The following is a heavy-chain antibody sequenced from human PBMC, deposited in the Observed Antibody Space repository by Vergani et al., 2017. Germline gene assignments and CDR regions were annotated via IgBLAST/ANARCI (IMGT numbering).Heavy chain of an antibody. V-gene: IGHV3-13*01. Sequence: EAHLVVSGGGLVQSGGPLRLLCAVCGFTFSSYDMHWPRQATGKALGRGPAIGTAGDTYYPGSVKGRFNISRENAKNSLYLQMNSLSAGDTAIYYCARAVSTTVGDPTGYWSQGTLVTVSS. J-gene: IGHJ4*02. CDR3: ARAVSTTVGDPTGY. D-gene: IGHD4-23*01. CDR2: IGTAGDT. CDR1: GFTFSSYD.